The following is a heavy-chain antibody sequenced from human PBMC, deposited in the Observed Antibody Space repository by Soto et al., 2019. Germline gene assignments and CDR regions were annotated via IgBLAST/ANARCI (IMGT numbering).Heavy chain of an antibody. CDR1: GFTFSSYA. CDR3: PREKGGGRWLQFFDY. D-gene: IGHD5-12*01. CDR2: ISYDGSNK. Sequence: HPGGSLRLSCAASGFTFSSYAMHWVRQAPGKGLEWVAVISYDGSNKYYADSVKGRFTISRDNSKNTLYLQMNSLRAEDTAVYYCPREKGGGRWLQFFDYWGQGTLVTVSS. J-gene: IGHJ4*02. V-gene: IGHV3-30-3*01.